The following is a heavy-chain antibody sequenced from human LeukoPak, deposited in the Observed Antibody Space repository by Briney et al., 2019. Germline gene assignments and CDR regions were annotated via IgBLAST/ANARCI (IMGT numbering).Heavy chain of an antibody. CDR3: AKTGLRYFDWLLDADY. Sequence: PGGSLRLSCAASGFTFSSYAMSWVRQAPGKGLEWVSAISGSGGSTYYADSVEGRFTISRDNSKNTLYLQMNSLRAEDTAVYYCAKTGLRYFDWLLDADYWGQGTLVTVSS. CDR2: ISGSGGST. J-gene: IGHJ4*02. V-gene: IGHV3-23*01. CDR1: GFTFSSYA. D-gene: IGHD3-9*01.